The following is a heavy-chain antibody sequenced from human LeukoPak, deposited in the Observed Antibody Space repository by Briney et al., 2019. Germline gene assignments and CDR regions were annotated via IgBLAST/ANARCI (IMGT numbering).Heavy chain of an antibody. Sequence: SQTLSLTCTVSGGSISDDGYYWSWIRQLPGKGLEWIGHIYYGGTTEYNPSLESRIPISVATSKTQFSLKLNSVTAADTAVYYCARGGATVTDYWGQGNLVTVSS. V-gene: IGHV4-31*03. CDR1: GGSISDDGYY. CDR2: IYYGGTT. CDR3: ARGGATVTDY. D-gene: IGHD4-17*01. J-gene: IGHJ4*02.